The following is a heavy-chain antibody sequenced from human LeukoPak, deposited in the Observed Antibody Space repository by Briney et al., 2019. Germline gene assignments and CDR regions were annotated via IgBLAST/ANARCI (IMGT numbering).Heavy chain of an antibody. V-gene: IGHV4-61*02. CDR1: GGSISSGSYY. CDR2: IYTSGST. D-gene: IGHD1-26*01. Sequence: SQTLSLTCTVSGGSISSGSYYWSWIRQPAGKGLEWIGRIYTSGSTNYNPSLKSRVTISVDTSKNQFSLKLSSVTAADTAVYYCARESGIVGATFDYWGQGTLVTVSS. CDR3: ARESGIVGATFDY. J-gene: IGHJ4*02.